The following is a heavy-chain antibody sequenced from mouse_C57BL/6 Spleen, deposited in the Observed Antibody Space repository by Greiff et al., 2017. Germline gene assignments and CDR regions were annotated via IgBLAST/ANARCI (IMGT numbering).Heavy chain of an antibody. CDR2: IYPGDGDT. Sequence: VQLQESGAELVKPGASVKISCKASGYAFSSYWMNWVKQRPGKGLEWIGQIYPGDGDTNYNGKFKGKATLTADKSSSTAYMQLSSLTSEDSAVYYCAREDYLDSNSEGVCTCDDWGKGTTLTVSS. CDR3: AREDYLDSNSEGVCTCDD. J-gene: IGHJ2*01. CDR1: GYAFSSYW. D-gene: IGHD2-5*01. V-gene: IGHV1-80*01.